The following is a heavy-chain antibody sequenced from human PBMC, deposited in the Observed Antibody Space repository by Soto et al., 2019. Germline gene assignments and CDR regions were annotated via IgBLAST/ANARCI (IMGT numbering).Heavy chain of an antibody. CDR1: GVSISSGSFY. V-gene: IGHV4-61*01. Sequence: QVQLQESGPGLVRPSETLSLTCTVSGVSISSGSFYCNWIRQPPGKGLEWIGYVDGTGSTNYSPCLKSRVSVSTDTSRNQCSLKLTSVTASDTAVYYCARSYSSGHRSECDYWGQGTLVTVSS. J-gene: IGHJ4*02. CDR3: ARSYSSGHRSECDY. CDR2: VDGTGST. D-gene: IGHD6-19*01.